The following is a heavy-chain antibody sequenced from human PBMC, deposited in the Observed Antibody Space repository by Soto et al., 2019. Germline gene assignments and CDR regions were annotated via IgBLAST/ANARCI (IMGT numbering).Heavy chain of an antibody. J-gene: IGHJ6*02. CDR2: IIPIFGTA. V-gene: IGHV1-69*06. CDR3: ATSTNDFWSGYSLYGMDV. D-gene: IGHD3-3*01. CDR1: GGTFSSYA. Sequence: SVKVSCKASGGTFSSYAISWVRQAPGQGLEWMGGIIPIFGTANYAQKFQGRVTITADKSTSTAYMELSSLRSEDTAVYYCATSTNDFWSGYSLYGMDVWGQGTTVTVYS.